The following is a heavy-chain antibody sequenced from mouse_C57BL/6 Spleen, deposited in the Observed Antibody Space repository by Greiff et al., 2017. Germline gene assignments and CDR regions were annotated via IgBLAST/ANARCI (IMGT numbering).Heavy chain of an antibody. CDR2: ISSGSSTI. J-gene: IGHJ2*01. CDR1: GFTFSDYG. Sequence: DVKLQESGGGLVKPGGSLILSCAASGFTFSDYGMHWVRQAPEKGLEWVAYISSGSSTIYYADTVKGRFTISRDHAKNNLFLRMTSLRSEDTAMYYCARRLLDYWGQGTTLTVTT. CDR3: ARRLLDY. V-gene: IGHV5-17*01.